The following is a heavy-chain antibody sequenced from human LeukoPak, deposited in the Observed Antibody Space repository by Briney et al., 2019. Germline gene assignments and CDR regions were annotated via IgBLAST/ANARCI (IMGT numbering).Heavy chain of an antibody. J-gene: IGHJ4*02. CDR1: GFTFSGSA. D-gene: IGHD6-6*01. V-gene: IGHV3-73*01. CDR3: TRRRESSSSGDY. CDR2: IRSKANSYAT. Sequence: GGSLRLSCAASGFTFSGSATHWVRQASGKGLEWVGRIRSKANSYATAYAASVKGRFTISRDDSKNTAYLQMNSLKTEDTAVYYCTRRRESSSSGDYWGQGTLVTVSS.